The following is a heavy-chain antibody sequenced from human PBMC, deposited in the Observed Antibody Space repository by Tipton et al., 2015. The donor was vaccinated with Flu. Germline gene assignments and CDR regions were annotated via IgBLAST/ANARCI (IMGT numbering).Heavy chain of an antibody. CDR1: GFTFSYYE. CDR2: ISSSGSTM. D-gene: IGHD2/OR15-2a*01. Sequence: SLRLSCAASGFTFSYYEMNWVRQAPGKGLEWLSYISSSGSTMYYADSVEGRFTISRGNAKSSLYLQMNSLRAEDTAVYYCARDRSMTLDYWGQGTLVTVSS. J-gene: IGHJ4*02. CDR3: ARDRSMTLDY. V-gene: IGHV3-48*03.